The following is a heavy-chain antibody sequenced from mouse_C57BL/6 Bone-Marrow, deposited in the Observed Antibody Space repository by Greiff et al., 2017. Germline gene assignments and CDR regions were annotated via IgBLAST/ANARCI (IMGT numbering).Heavy chain of an antibody. CDR3: ASGTDYYGSIYFDY. Sequence: QVQLQQPGAELVKPGASVKLSCKASGYTFTSYWMQWVKQRPGQGLEWIGEIDPSDSYTNYNQTFKGKATLTVDTSSSTAYMQLSSLTSEDSAVYYCASGTDYYGSIYFDYWGQGTTLTVSS. V-gene: IGHV1-50*01. CDR2: IDPSDSYT. J-gene: IGHJ2*01. D-gene: IGHD1-1*01. CDR1: GYTFTSYW.